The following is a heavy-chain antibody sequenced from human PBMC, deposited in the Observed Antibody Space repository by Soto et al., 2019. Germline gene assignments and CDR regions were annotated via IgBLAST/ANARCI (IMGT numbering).Heavy chain of an antibody. J-gene: IGHJ6*02. CDR1: GFTFSSYG. D-gene: IGHD3-10*01. Sequence: GGSLRLSCAASGFTFSSYGMHWVRQAPGKGLEWVAVIWYDGSNKYYADSVKGRFTISRDNSKNTLYLQMNSLRAEDTAVYYCARDPITMVRGPYYYGMDVWGQGTTVTVSS. V-gene: IGHV3-33*01. CDR3: ARDPITMVRGPYYYGMDV. CDR2: IWYDGSNK.